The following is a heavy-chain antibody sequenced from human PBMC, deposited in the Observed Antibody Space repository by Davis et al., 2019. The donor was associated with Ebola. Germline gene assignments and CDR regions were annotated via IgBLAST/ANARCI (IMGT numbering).Heavy chain of an antibody. Sequence: PGGSLRLSCSASGFTFNNYAMHWVRQAPGRGLDFVSGINDYGVTTHYSDSVKGRFTISRDNSKDTLYLQMNSPRAEDTATYYCARFCHYTDCSYFDYWGQGTMVAVSS. D-gene: IGHD2-15*01. CDR2: INDYGVTT. CDR3: ARFCHYTDCSYFDY. J-gene: IGHJ4*02. V-gene: IGHV3-64*04. CDR1: GFTFNNYA.